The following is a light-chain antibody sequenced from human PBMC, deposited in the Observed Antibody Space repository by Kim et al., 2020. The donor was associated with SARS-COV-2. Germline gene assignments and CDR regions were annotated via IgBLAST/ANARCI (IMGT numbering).Light chain of an antibody. V-gene: IGKV1-8*01. CDR3: LQYYSYPYT. CDR2: AAS. Sequence: SASTGDRVTITCRASQGLNTDLAWYQQTPGKAPTVLISAASTVQSGVPSRFSGSGSGTDFTLTISRLQSEDFATYYCLQYYSYPYTFGQGTKLEI. J-gene: IGKJ2*01. CDR1: QGLNTD.